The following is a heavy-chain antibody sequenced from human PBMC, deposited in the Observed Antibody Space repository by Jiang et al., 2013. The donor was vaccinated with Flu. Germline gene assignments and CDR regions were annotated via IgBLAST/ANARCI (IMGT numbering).Heavy chain of an antibody. J-gene: IGHJ1*01. CDR1: AGTFGNYA. D-gene: IGHD4-23*01. Sequence: VQLVESGAEMKKPGSSVKVSCKASAGTFGNYAVSWVRQVSGQGFEWMGGIIPIFGTTTFAQKFRNRVSFTADEPTATVYMELSSLKSEDTAVYYCARTLSLARADGGPYRPFYLTHWGQGTPLTVSS. CDR3: ARTLSLARADGGPYRPFYLTH. CDR2: IIPIFGTT. V-gene: IGHV1-69*01.